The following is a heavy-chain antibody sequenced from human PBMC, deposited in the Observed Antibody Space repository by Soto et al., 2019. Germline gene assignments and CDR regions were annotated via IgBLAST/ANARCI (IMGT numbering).Heavy chain of an antibody. D-gene: IGHD6-13*01. Sequence: GASVKVSCTASGYTFTSYAMHWVRQAPGQRLEWMGWINAGNGNTKYSQKFQGRVTITRDTSASTAYVELSSLRSEDTAVYYCARDLTSSWYGGNWFDPWGQGTLVTVSS. CDR3: ARDLTSSWYGGNWFDP. CDR2: INAGNGNT. J-gene: IGHJ5*02. V-gene: IGHV1-3*01. CDR1: GYTFTSYA.